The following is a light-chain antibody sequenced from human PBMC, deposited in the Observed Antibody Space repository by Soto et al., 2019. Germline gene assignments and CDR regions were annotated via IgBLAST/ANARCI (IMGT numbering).Light chain of an antibody. CDR2: DVS. CDR3: SSYTSSNTSVV. CDR1: SSDVGGYNY. Sequence: QSALTQPASVSGSPGQSITISCTGTSSDVGGYNYVSWYQQHPGKAPKLMIYDVSSRPSGVSDRFSGTKSGNMASLTISGLQAEDEADFYCSSYTSSNTSVVFGGGTKVTVL. V-gene: IGLV2-14*03. J-gene: IGLJ2*01.